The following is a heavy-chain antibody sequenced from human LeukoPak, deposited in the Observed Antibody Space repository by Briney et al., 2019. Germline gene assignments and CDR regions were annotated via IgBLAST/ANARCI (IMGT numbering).Heavy chain of an antibody. J-gene: IGHJ4*02. CDR3: ARTGNYFDY. V-gene: IGHV3-7*01. CDR1: GFTFSSYW. CDR2: IKQDRSAD. Sequence: GGSLRLSCAASGFTFSSYWMSWVRQAPGKGLEWVANIKQDRSADNYVDSVKGRFTISRDNAKNSLYLQMNSLRTEDTAVYYCARTGNYFDYWGQGTLVTVSS. D-gene: IGHD3-10*01.